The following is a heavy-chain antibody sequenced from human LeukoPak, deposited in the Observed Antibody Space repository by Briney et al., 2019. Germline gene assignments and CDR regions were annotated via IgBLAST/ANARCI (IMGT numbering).Heavy chain of an antibody. Sequence: PGGSLRLSCAASGFTFSSYAMDWVRQAPGKGLEWVSVISYDGSNKYYADSVKGRFTISRDNSKNTLYLQMNSLRAEDTAVYYCARDRLYYFDYWGQGTLVTVSS. D-gene: IGHD2-21*02. CDR2: ISYDGSNK. V-gene: IGHV3-30-3*01. CDR1: GFTFSSYA. J-gene: IGHJ4*02. CDR3: ARDRLYYFDY.